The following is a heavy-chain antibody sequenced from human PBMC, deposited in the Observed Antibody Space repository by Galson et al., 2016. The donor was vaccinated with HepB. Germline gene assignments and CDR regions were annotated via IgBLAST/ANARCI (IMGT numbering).Heavy chain of an antibody. CDR3: VKDHSPASYWFFDV. CDR1: GFTYDNYA. D-gene: IGHD3-10*01. Sequence: SLRLSCAASGFTYDNYAMHWVRQVPGKGLEWVSSISWDGLASFYADSVKDRFTISRDNAKNSLFVDMNSLRDEDTSFYFFVKDHSPASYWFFDVWGRGTLGTVSS. V-gene: IGHV3-9*01. CDR2: ISWDGLAS. J-gene: IGHJ2*01.